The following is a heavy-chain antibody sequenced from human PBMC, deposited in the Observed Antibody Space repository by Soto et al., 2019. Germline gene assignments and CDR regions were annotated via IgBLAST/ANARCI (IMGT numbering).Heavy chain of an antibody. J-gene: IGHJ4*02. V-gene: IGHV3-23*01. CDR2: ISGSGDST. D-gene: IGHD6-19*01. CDR1: GFTFSSYA. Sequence: EVQLLESGGGLVQPGGSLRLSCAASGFTFSSYAMNWVRQAPGKGLEWVSVISGSGDSTYYADSVKGRFTISRDNSKNTLYLQMNSLRAEDTAVYYCARRSSGWYFDDWGQGTLVTVSS. CDR3: ARRSSGWYFDD.